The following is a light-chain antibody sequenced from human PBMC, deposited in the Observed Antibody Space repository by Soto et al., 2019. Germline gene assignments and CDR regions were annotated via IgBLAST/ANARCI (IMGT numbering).Light chain of an antibody. CDR2: EVN. J-gene: IGLJ2*01. V-gene: IGLV2-14*01. Sequence: QSALTQPASVSGSPGQSITISCTGSSNDVGGYNYVSWHQQHPGKAPKLIIYEVNNRSSGVSHRFSASKSGNTASLTISGLQPEDEADYYCSSYTSSATLLFGGGTKLTVL. CDR3: SSYTSSATLL. CDR1: SNDVGGYNY.